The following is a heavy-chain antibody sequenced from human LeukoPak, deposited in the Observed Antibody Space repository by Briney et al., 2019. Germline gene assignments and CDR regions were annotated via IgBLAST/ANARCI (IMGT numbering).Heavy chain of an antibody. CDR3: ARHVRKRGIAAAGSPGWFDP. V-gene: IGHV4-39*01. CDR1: GGSISSSSYS. Sequence: SETLSLICTVSGGSISSSSYSWGWIRQPPGKGLEWIGSIYYSGSTYFNPSLKSRVTISVDTSKNQFSLRLDSVTAADTAVYYCARHVRKRGIAAAGSPGWFDPWGQGTLVTVSS. CDR2: IYYSGST. D-gene: IGHD6-13*01. J-gene: IGHJ5*02.